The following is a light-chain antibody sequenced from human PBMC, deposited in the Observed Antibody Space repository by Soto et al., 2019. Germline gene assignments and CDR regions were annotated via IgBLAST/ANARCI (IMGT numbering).Light chain of an antibody. CDR1: QSFSGT. Sequence: DIQMTQSPSTLSASVGARVTITCRASQSFSGTLAWYQQKPGKAPKLLIYDASSLERGVPSRFSGSGSGTEFTLTTSSLQPDDFATYYCQQYNTYSTFGQGTKVDIK. CDR2: DAS. J-gene: IGKJ1*01. V-gene: IGKV1-5*01. CDR3: QQYNTYST.